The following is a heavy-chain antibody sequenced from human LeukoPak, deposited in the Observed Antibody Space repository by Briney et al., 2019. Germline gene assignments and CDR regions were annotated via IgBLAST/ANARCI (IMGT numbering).Heavy chain of an antibody. CDR1: GFTFDDYA. D-gene: IGHD1-26*01. CDR2: ISWNSGSI. V-gene: IGHV3-9*03. J-gene: IGHJ4*02. Sequence: PGRSLRLSCAASGFTFDDYAMHWVRQAPGKGLEWVSGISWNSGSIGYVDSVKGRFTISRDNAKNSLYLQMNSLRAEDMALYYCAKVAGSYLRGYYFDYWGQGTLVTVSS. CDR3: AKVAGSYLRGYYFDY.